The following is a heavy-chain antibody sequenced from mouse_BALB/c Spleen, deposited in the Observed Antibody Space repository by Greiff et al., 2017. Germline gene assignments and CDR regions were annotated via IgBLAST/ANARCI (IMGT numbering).Heavy chain of an antibody. CDR3: ARAYYGNFWFAY. CDR1: GFTFSDYG. Sequence: EVMLVESGGGLVQPGGSRKLSCAASGFTFSDYGMAWVRQAPGKGPEWVAFISNLAYSIYYADTVTGRFTISRENAKNTLYLEMSSLRSEDTAMYYCARAYYGNFWFAYWGQGTLVTVSA. D-gene: IGHD2-10*01. CDR2: ISNLAYSI. V-gene: IGHV5-15*02. J-gene: IGHJ3*01.